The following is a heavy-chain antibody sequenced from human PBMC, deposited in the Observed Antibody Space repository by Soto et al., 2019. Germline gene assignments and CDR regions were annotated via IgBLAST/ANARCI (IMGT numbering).Heavy chain of an antibody. CDR1: GFTFSTYV. CDR3: AKLSYPSSWPDY. V-gene: IGHV3-23*01. CDR2: NSGNGGST. Sequence: PGGSLRLSCAASGFTFSTYVMSWVRQAPGKGLEWVSTNSGNGGSTYYADSVKGRFTISRDNSKSTLYLQMNSLRAEDTAVYYCAKLSYPSSWPDYWGQGTLVTVSS. D-gene: IGHD6-13*01. J-gene: IGHJ4*02.